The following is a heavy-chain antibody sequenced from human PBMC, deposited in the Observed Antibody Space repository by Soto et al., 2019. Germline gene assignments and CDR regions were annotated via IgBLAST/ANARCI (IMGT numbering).Heavy chain of an antibody. V-gene: IGHV1-46*03. D-gene: IGHD2-2*01. CDR2: INPSGGST. CDR3: ARRYCSSTSRYPEAYFDY. Sequence: ASVKVSCKASGYTFTSYYMHWVRQAPGQGLEWMGIINPSGGSTSYAQKFQGRVTMTRDTSTSTVYMELSSLRSEDTAVYYCARRYCSSTSRYPEAYFDYWGQATLVTVSS. CDR1: GYTFTSYY. J-gene: IGHJ4*02.